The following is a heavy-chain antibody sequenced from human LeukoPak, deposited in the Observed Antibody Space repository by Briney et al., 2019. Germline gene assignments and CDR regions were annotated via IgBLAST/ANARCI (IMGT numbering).Heavy chain of an antibody. Sequence: SETLSLTCTVSGGSISTITYYWGWVRQSPEKGLEWLATIYYSASIYYSPSLKSRLTISIDTSKNQISLKLNSVTAADTAVYYCAREAPQPSRGAFDIWGQGTMVTVSS. V-gene: IGHV4-39*07. CDR3: AREAPQPSRGAFDI. CDR1: GGSISTITYY. D-gene: IGHD1-1*01. CDR2: IYYSASI. J-gene: IGHJ3*02.